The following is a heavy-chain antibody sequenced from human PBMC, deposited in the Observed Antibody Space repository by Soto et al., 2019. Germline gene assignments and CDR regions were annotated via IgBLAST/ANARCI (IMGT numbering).Heavy chain of an antibody. V-gene: IGHV3-23*01. Sequence: GSLRLSCAASGXTVSSYSMSWVRQAPGKGLEWVSYISGSGGSTYYEDSVKGRFTISRDNSNNTLYLQMNSLRAEDTAVYYCAKDQLDYYYYGMDVWGQGTTVTVSS. J-gene: IGHJ6*02. D-gene: IGHD6-13*01. CDR2: ISGSGGST. CDR1: GXTVSSYS. CDR3: AKDQLDYYYYGMDV.